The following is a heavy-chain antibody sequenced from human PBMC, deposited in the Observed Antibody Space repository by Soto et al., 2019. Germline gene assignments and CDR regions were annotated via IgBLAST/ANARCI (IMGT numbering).Heavy chain of an antibody. CDR2: IWYDGSNK. D-gene: IGHD2-15*01. V-gene: IGHV3-33*01. Sequence: GGSLRLSCAASGFTFSSYGMHWVRQAPGKGLEWVAVIWYDGSNKYYADSVKGRFTISRDNSKNTLYLQMNSLRAEDTAVYYCASHTYCSGGSCDKYDAFDIWGQGTMVTVSS. CDR3: ASHTYCSGGSCDKYDAFDI. CDR1: GFTFSSYG. J-gene: IGHJ3*02.